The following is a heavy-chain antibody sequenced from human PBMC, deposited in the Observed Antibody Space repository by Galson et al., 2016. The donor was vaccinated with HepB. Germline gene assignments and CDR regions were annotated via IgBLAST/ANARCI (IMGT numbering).Heavy chain of an antibody. CDR1: GFTFTNYA. CDR3: GTLPNRNDFDF. J-gene: IGHJ4*02. V-gene: IGHV3-23*01. D-gene: IGHD1-14*01. Sequence: SLRLSCAASGFTFTNYAMSWVRQAPGKGLEWVASITATAGRTYLADSVRGRFTISSDNAKNTVFLHMDGRRAEDTAVYYCGTLPNRNDFDFWGQGTQVTVSS. CDR2: ITATAGRT.